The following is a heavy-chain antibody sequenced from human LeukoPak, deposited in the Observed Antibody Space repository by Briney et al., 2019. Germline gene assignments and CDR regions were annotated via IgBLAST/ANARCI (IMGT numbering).Heavy chain of an antibody. CDR3: ARGSFSHIGYCSGGSCYGIDY. D-gene: IGHD2-15*01. V-gene: IGHV1-2*02. CDR1: GYTFTSYD. CDR2: INPNSGGT. Sequence: ASVKVSCKASGYTFTSYDINWVRQAPGQGLEWMGWINPNSGGTNYAQKFQGRVTMTRDTSISTAYMELSRLRSDDTAVYYCARGSFSHIGYCSGGSCYGIDYWGQGTLVTVSS. J-gene: IGHJ4*02.